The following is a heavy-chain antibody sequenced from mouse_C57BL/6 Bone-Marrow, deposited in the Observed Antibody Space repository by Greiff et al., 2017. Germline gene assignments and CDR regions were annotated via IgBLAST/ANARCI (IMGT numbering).Heavy chain of an antibody. J-gene: IGHJ3*01. V-gene: IGHV10-1*01. CDR3: VRQLGLVSFAY. D-gene: IGHD4-1*01. Sequence: EVKVEESGGGLVQPKGSLKLSCAASGFSFNTYAMNWVRQAPGKGLEWVARIRSKSNNYATYYADSVKDRFTISRDDSESMLYLQMNNLKTEDTAMYYCVRQLGLVSFAYWGQGTLVTVSA. CDR1: GFSFNTYA. CDR2: IRSKSNNYAT.